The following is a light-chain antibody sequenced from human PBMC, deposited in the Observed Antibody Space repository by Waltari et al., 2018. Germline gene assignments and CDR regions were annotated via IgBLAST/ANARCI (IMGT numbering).Light chain of an antibody. Sequence: QSALTQTASVSGSPGQSITISCTGTSSDIGRYSYVSWYQQHPGKAPKLMIYDVIYRPSGVSNRFSGSKSGNTASLTISGLQAEDEADYYCSSYSSSSIVVFGGGTKLTVL. CDR1: SSDIGRYSY. CDR3: SSYSSSSIVV. CDR2: DVI. V-gene: IGLV2-14*03. J-gene: IGLJ2*01.